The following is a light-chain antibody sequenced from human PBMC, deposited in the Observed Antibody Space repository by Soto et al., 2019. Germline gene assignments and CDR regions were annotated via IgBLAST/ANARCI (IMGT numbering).Light chain of an antibody. Sequence: EIVLTQSPGTLSLSPGERATLSCRASQRVSSSYLTWYQQKPGQAPRLLVYGASSRATGIPDMFSGSGSGKDFPLTISILQPEDYAVYYCQQYGSSPTFGQGTKVEIK. V-gene: IGKV3-20*01. CDR3: QQYGSSPT. J-gene: IGKJ1*01. CDR2: GAS. CDR1: QRVSSSY.